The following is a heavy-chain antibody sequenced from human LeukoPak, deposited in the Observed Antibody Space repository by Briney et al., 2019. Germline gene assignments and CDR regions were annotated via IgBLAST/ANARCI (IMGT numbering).Heavy chain of an antibody. CDR2: ISGSGGST. Sequence: PGGSLRLSCAASGFTFSSYAMSWVRQAPGKGLEWVSAISGSGGSTYYADSVKGRFTISRDNAKNSLYLQMNSLRAEDTAVYYCSNLRLGSPKGVRLDDWGHGTLVTVSS. D-gene: IGHD3-16*01. CDR3: SNLRLGSPKGVRLDD. CDR1: GFTFSSYA. J-gene: IGHJ4*01. V-gene: IGHV3-23*01.